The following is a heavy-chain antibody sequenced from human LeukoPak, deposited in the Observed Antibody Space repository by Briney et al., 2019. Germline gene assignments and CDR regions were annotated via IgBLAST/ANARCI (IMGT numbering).Heavy chain of an antibody. CDR2: ISGSGGST. CDR1: GFTFSIYA. J-gene: IGHJ4*02. V-gene: IGHV3-23*01. Sequence: GGSLRLSCAASGFTFSIYAMRCVPEARGKRLEWGSAISGSGGSTYYADYVKGRFTISRDNSKNTLYLQMNSLRAEDTAVYYCEKVRGRYQLLYVVDYWGQGALVTVSS. CDR3: EKVRGRYQLLYVVDY. D-gene: IGHD2-2*02.